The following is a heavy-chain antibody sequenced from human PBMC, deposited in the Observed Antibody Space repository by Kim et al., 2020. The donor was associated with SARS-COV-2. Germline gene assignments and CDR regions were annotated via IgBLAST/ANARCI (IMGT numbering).Heavy chain of an antibody. V-gene: IGHV3-23*01. CDR2: VSGSGGTT. D-gene: IGHD3-10*01. CDR3: AKDLDPMIQRVSLPFAFDF. J-gene: IGHJ3*01. Sequence: GGSLRLSCAASGFTFINYAMSWVRQAPGKGLEWVSGVSGSGGTTHYTYSVKGRFTISRDNSKNTLFLRMYSLRAGDTALYYCAKDLDPMIQRVSLPFAFDFWGQGTMVTVSS. CDR1: GFTFINYA.